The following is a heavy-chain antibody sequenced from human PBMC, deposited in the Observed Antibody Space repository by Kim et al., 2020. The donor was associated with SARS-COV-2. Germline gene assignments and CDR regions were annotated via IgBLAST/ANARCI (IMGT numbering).Heavy chain of an antibody. D-gene: IGHD6-25*01. CDR3: ARSKAAQYFQH. Sequence: TNYNPSLKSRVTISVDTSKNQFSLKLSSVTAADTAVYYCARSKAAQYFQHWGQGTLVTVSS. CDR2: T. J-gene: IGHJ1*01. V-gene: IGHV4-59*01.